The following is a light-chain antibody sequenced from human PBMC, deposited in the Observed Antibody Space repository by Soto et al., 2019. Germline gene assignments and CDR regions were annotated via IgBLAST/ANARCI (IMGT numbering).Light chain of an antibody. Sequence: QSVLTQPPSTSGSPGQSVTISCTGTSSDIGGYNYVSWYQQHPGKVPQLIIYEVNKRPSGVPDRFSGSKSGNTASLTVSGLQTEDEADYYCSSYAGSTTLLFGGGTKLTVL. CDR3: SSYAGSTTLL. CDR1: SSDIGGYNY. CDR2: EVN. V-gene: IGLV2-8*01. J-gene: IGLJ3*02.